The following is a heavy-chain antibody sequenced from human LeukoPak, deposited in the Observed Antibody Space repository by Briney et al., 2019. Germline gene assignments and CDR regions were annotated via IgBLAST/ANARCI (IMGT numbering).Heavy chain of an antibody. J-gene: IGHJ5*02. CDR1: GFTFSSFA. CDR2: ISGTGGGI. CDR3: AKDQYCTSMSCQLNWFDP. Sequence: GGSLRLSCAASGFTFSSFAMSWVRQAPGKGLEWVSAISGTGGGIYYADSVKGRFTISRDNSKNTLYLQMDSLRAEDTAVYYCAKDQYCTSMSCQLNWFDPWGQRTLVTVSS. V-gene: IGHV3-23*01. D-gene: IGHD2/OR15-2a*01.